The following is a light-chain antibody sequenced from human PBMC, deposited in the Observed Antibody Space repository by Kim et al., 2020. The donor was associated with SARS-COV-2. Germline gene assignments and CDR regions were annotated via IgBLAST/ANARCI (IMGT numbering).Light chain of an antibody. CDR2: SND. CDR3: AAWDDSLKGSV. J-gene: IGLJ3*02. CDR1: ISNIGSNV. V-gene: IGLV1-44*01. Sequence: GQSVPIYCSGSISNIGSNVVNWYQQLPGTAPKLLMYSNDYRPSGVPDRFPGSKSGTSASLAISGLQSEDEADYYCAAWDDSLKGSVFGGGTQLTVL.